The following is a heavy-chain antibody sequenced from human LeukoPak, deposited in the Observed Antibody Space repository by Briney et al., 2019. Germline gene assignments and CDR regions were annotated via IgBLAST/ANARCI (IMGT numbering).Heavy chain of an antibody. V-gene: IGHV3-23*01. D-gene: IGHD3-10*01. CDR2: ISGSGDNT. CDR3: AKVAKYYYGPETYYFFEQ. J-gene: IGHJ4*02. Sequence: PGGSLRLSCAASGFTFSSYAMTWVRQAPGKGLEWVSGISGSGDNTYYADSVKGRFTISRDYAKNSLYLQMNSLRVEDTAVYYCAKVAKYYYGPETYYFFEQWGQGTPVTASS. CDR1: GFTFSSYA.